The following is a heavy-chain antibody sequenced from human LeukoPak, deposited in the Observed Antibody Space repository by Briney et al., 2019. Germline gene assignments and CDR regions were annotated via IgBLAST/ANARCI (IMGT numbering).Heavy chain of an antibody. D-gene: IGHD5-12*01. V-gene: IGHV3-74*01. CDR3: ARDLEVATGPDY. J-gene: IGHJ4*02. Sequence: GGSLRLSCAASGFTFSGYWMHWVRQAPGTGLVWVSRINTDGRSTNYADSVKGRFTISRDNTKNTVYLQMNSLRAEDTAVYYCARDLEVATGPDYWGQGTRVTASS. CDR1: GFTFSGYW. CDR2: INTDGRST.